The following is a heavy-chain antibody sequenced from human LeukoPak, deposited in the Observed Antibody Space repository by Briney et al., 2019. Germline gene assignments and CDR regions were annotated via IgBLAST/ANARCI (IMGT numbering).Heavy chain of an antibody. J-gene: IGHJ3*02. D-gene: IGHD1-26*01. CDR1: GFTFSSYS. V-gene: IGHV3-21*01. CDR2: ISSSSSYI. Sequence: GGSLRLSCAASGFTFSSYSMNWVRQAPGKGLEWVSSISSSSSYIYYADSVKGRFTISRDNAKNSLYLQMNSLRAEDTAVYYCARSTVVGALLRMDAFDIWGQGTMVTVSS. CDR3: ARSTVVGALLRMDAFDI.